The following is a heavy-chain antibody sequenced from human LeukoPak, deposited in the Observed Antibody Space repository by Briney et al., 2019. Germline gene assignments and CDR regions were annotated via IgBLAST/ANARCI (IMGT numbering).Heavy chain of an antibody. CDR1: GYFLSSGYY. CDR3: ARDRAGQLVLDY. CDR2: IYHSGST. D-gene: IGHD6-6*01. J-gene: IGHJ4*02. Sequence: SETLSLTCTVSGYFLSSGYYWGWIRQPPGKGLDWIGSIYHSGSTYHSPSLKSRLTITVDTSNNQFSLKLRSVTAADTALYYCARDRAGQLVLDYWGQGTLVTVSS. V-gene: IGHV4-38-2*02.